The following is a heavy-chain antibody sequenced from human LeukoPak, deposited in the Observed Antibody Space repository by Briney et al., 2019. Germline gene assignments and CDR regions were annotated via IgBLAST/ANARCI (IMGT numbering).Heavy chain of an antibody. Sequence: ASVKVSCKASGYTFTGYYIHWVRQAPGQGLEWMGWINPNSGGTNYAQNFQGRVTMTRNTSISTAYMELSRLRSDDTAVYYCARGHILTGYYSFDYWGQGTLVTVSS. CDR2: INPNSGGT. J-gene: IGHJ4*02. CDR1: GYTFTGYY. D-gene: IGHD3-9*01. V-gene: IGHV1-2*02. CDR3: ARGHILTGYYSFDY.